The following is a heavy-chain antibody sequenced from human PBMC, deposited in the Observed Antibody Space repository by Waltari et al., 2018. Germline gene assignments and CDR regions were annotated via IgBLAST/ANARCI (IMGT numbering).Heavy chain of an antibody. D-gene: IGHD3-10*01. J-gene: IGHJ2*01. V-gene: IGHV1-69*13. CDR2: IIPIFGTA. CDR3: ARTLLWFGELSLYFDL. Sequence: QVQLVQSGAEVKKPGSSVKVSCKASGGTFSSYAISWARQAPGQGLEWMGRIIPIFGTANYAQKFQGRVTITADKSTSTAYMELSSLRSEDTAVYYCARTLLWFGELSLYFDLWGRGTLVTVSS. CDR1: GGTFSSYA.